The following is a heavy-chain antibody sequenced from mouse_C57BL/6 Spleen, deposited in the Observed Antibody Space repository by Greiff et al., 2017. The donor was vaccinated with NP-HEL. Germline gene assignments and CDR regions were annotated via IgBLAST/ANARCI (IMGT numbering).Heavy chain of an antibody. J-gene: IGHJ2*01. CDR2: FCRLYGVT. CDR3: ARQEDGNYFDY. CDR1: GYTFTSYD. D-gene: IGHD2-1*01. V-gene: IGHV1-85*01. Sequence: VQLQQSGPELVKPGASVKLSCKASGYTFTSYDINWVKQRPGQGLEWRWGFCRLYGVTKYNEKFKGKATLTVDTSSSTAYMELHSLTSEDSAVYFCARQEDGNYFDYWGQGTTLTVSS.